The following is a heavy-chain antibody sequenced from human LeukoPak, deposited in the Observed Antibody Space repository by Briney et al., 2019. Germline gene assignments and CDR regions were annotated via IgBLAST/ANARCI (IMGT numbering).Heavy chain of an antibody. J-gene: IGHJ4*02. CDR3: ARLWNDFWSGYSMYYFDY. V-gene: IGHV4-39*01. D-gene: IGHD3-3*01. Sequence: SETLSLTCTVSGGSISSSSYYWGWIRQPPGKGLEWIGSIYYSGSTYYNPSLKSRVTISVDTSKNQFSLKLSSVTAADTAVYYCARLWNDFWSGYSMYYFDYWGQGTLVTVSS. CDR1: GGSISSSSYY. CDR2: IYYSGST.